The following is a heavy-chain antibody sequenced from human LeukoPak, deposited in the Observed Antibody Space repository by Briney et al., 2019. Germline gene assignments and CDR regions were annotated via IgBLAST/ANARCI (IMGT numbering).Heavy chain of an antibody. Sequence: GGSLRLSCAASGFTVSSNYMSWVRQAPGKGLGWVSVIYSGGSTYYADSVKGRFTISRDNSKNTLYLQMNSLRAEDTAVYYCARDGHSSTSCYKCFDYWGQGTLVTVSS. V-gene: IGHV3-66*02. CDR2: IYSGGST. CDR3: ARDGHSSTSCYKCFDY. CDR1: GFTVSSNY. D-gene: IGHD2-2*02. J-gene: IGHJ4*02.